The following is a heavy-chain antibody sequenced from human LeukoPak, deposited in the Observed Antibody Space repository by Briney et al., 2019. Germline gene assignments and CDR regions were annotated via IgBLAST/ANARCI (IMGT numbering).Heavy chain of an antibody. J-gene: IGHJ5*02. V-gene: IGHV7-4-1*02. Sequence: ASVTVSCKASGYTFTSYAMNWVRQAPGQGLEWMGWINTNTGNPTYAQGFTGRFVFSLDTSVSTAYLQISSLKAEDTAVYYCARAGSSGWYNWFDPWGQGTLVTVSS. CDR2: INTNTGNP. CDR1: GYTFTSYA. D-gene: IGHD6-19*01. CDR3: ARAGSSGWYNWFDP.